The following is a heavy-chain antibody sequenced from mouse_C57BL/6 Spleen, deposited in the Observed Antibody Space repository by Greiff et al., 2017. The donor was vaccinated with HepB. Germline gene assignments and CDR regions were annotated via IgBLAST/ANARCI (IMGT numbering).Heavy chain of an antibody. V-gene: IGHV1-64*01. CDR3: ARASLTGDYAMDY. J-gene: IGHJ4*01. Sequence: QVQLKQPGAELVKPGASVKLSCKASGYTFTSYWMHWVKQRPGQGLEWIGMIHPNSGSTNYNEKFKSKATLTVDKSSSTAYMQLSSLTSEDSAVYYCARASLTGDYAMDYWGQGTSVTVSS. CDR2: IHPNSGST. D-gene: IGHD4-1*01. CDR1: GYTFTSYW.